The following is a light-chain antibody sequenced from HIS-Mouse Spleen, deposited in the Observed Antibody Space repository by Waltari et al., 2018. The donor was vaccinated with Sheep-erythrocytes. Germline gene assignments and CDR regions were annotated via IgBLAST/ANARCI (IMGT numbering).Light chain of an antibody. Sequence: SYELTQPPSVSVSPGQTARITCSGDKLGEKYACWYQQKPGQSPVLVIYQDTKRPSGIPERFSGSNSGNTATLTISGTQAMDEADYYCQAWDSSIVVFGGGTKLTVL. J-gene: IGLJ2*01. V-gene: IGLV3-1*01. CDR1: KLGEKY. CDR2: QDT. CDR3: QAWDSSIVV.